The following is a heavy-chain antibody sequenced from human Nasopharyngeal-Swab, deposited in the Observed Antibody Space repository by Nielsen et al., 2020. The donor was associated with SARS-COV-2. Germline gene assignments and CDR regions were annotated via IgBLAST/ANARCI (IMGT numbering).Heavy chain of an antibody. V-gene: IGHV4-38-2*02. CDR2: IYHSGST. CDR3: ARGGYSSDWVVY. J-gene: IGHJ4*02. CDR1: GYSISSGYY. D-gene: IGHD6-19*01. Sequence: SETLSLTCTVSGYSISSGYYWGWIRQPPGKGLEWIGSIYHSGSTYYNPSLKSRVTISVDTSKNQFSLRLSSVTAADTAVYYCARGGYSSDWVVYWGQGTLVTVSS.